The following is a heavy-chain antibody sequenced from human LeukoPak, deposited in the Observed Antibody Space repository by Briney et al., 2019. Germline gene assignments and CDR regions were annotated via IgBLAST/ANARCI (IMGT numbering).Heavy chain of an antibody. D-gene: IGHD3-3*01. CDR2: IKSKTDGGTT. Sequence: GGSLRLSCAASGFTFSNAKMSWVRQAPGKGLEWVGRIKSKTDGGTTDYAAPVKGRFTISRDDSKNTPYLQMITLETEDTAVYYCTGGVESGNYLHYWGQGTLVTVSS. CDR3: TGGVESGNYLHY. V-gene: IGHV3-15*01. J-gene: IGHJ4*02. CDR1: GFTFSNAK.